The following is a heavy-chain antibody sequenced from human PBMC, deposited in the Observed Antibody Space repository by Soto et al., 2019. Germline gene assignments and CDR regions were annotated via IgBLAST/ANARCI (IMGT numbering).Heavy chain of an antibody. CDR1: GGTFSSYA. V-gene: IGHV1-69*06. CDR2: IIPIFGTA. CDR3: ARAPPSIVGSTSCYDY. Sequence: SVKVSCKASGGTFSSYAISWVRQAPGQGLEWMGGIIPIFGTANYAQKFQGRVTITADKSTSTAYMELSSLRSEDTAVYYCARAPPSIVGSTSCYDYWGQGTLVTVSS. J-gene: IGHJ4*02. D-gene: IGHD2-2*01.